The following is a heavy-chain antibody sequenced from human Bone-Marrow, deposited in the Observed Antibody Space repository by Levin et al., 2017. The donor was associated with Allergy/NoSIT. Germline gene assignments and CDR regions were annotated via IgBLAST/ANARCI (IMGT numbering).Heavy chain of an antibody. D-gene: IGHD3-10*01. CDR1: GFTVTNAW. CDR3: TTDQVHWFGELKTF. V-gene: IGHV3-15*01. CDR2: ISSKTDGLTT. Sequence: SCEASGFTVTNAWMTWVRQAPGKGLEWVGRISSKTDGLTTDYATPVKGRFTISRDDSKNTVYLQMNSLKIEDTALYYCTTDQVHWFGELKTFWGQGTLVTVSS. J-gene: IGHJ4*02.